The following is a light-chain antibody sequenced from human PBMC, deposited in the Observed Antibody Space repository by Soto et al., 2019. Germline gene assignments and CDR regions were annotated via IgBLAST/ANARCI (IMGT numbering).Light chain of an antibody. J-gene: IGKJ5*01. Sequence: DIPMTQSPSSVATPVGDRVTSACRASQRLNYLAWYQQKPGKAPKLLIYEATNLQSGVPPRFSGSGSGTDFTLTISSLKPEDFATYFCQQAHSFPITFGQGTRLEIK. V-gene: IGKV1-12*01. CDR1: QRLNY. CDR3: QQAHSFPIT. CDR2: EAT.